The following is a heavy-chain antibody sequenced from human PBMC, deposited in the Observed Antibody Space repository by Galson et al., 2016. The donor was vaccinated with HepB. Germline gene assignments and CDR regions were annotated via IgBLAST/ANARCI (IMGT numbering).Heavy chain of an antibody. V-gene: IGHV4-4*02. CDR1: GASISSSNW. CDR2: IYHSGNT. CDR3: AAVASTYYLDY. Sequence: SETLSLTCAVSGASISSSNWWSWVRQPPGKGLEWIGQIYHSGNTNYNPSLKSRVTISVDKSKNQFSLRLSSVTAADTAIYYCAAVASTYYLDYWGQGTLVTVSS. D-gene: IGHD6-19*01. J-gene: IGHJ4*02.